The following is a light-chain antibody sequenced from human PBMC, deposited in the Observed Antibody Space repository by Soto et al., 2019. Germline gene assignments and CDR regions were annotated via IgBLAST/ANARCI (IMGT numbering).Light chain of an antibody. CDR1: QNINSW. Sequence: DIHMPQSPSTLSASVGDRVTITCRASQNINSWLAWYQQKPGKAPKLLIYEASSLEKGVPARFGGSGSGTEFTLTISSLQPDEFATYYCQHYNSYSEAVGQGTKVDIK. J-gene: IGKJ1*01. CDR2: EAS. CDR3: QHYNSYSEA. V-gene: IGKV1-5*03.